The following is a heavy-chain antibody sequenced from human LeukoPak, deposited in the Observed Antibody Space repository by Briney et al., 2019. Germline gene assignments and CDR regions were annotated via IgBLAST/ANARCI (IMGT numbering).Heavy chain of an antibody. CDR1: GGSIRSSIYY. D-gene: IGHD3-22*01. CDR3: ARDVRGSSGRYYYYYMDV. CDR2: IYYSGST. J-gene: IGHJ6*03. Sequence: PSETLSLTCTVSGGSIRSSIYYWGWIRQPPGKGLEWIGSIYYSGSTYYNPSLKSRVTISVDTSKNQFSLKLSSVTAADTAVYYCARDVRGSSGRYYYYYMDVWGKGTTVTVSS. V-gene: IGHV4-39*07.